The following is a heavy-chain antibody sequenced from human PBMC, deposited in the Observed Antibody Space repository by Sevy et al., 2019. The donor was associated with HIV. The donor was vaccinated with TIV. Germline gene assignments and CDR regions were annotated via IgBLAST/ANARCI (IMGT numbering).Heavy chain of an antibody. CDR3: TRWKAAQSIFDY. V-gene: IGHV3-49*04. D-gene: IGHD6-13*01. Sequence: GRSLRLSCTASGFTFGDYCMSWVRQAPGKGLEWVAFLKSDVYGGTVDHAASVRGRFVISRDDSKTIAYLQMKDLKTEDTGVYYCTRWKAAQSIFDYWGQGALVTVSS. CDR1: GFTFGDYC. CDR2: LKSDVYGGTV. J-gene: IGHJ4*02.